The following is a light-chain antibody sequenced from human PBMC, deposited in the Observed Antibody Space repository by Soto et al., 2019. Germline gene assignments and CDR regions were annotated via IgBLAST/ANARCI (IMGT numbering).Light chain of an antibody. CDR3: QQSYSTPWT. CDR1: QSMRTY. V-gene: IGKV1-39*01. CDR2: AAS. J-gene: IGKJ1*01. Sequence: DIQMTQSPSSLSASVGDRVTITCRASQSMRTYLNWYQQKPGKAPNLLIQAASSLQRGVPSRFSGSGSGTDCTLTISSLQPEDVATYSCQQSYSTPWTFGQGTKVDIK.